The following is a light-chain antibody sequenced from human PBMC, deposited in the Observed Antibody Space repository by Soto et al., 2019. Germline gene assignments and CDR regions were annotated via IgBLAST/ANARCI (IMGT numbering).Light chain of an antibody. V-gene: IGKV3-20*01. Sequence: DIVLTQSPGTLSLSPGERATLSCRASQSVDSRYLAWYQQKPGQAPRLLIYAVSSRATGIPDRFSGSGSGTDFTLTISRLEPEDFAEYYCQQYGSSPRYSFRQGTKLEIK. J-gene: IGKJ2*03. CDR1: QSVDSRY. CDR3: QQYGSSPRYS. CDR2: AVS.